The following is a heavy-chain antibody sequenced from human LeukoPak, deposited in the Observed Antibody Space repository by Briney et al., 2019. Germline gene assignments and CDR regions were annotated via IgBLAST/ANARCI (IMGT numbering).Heavy chain of an antibody. Sequence: PGGSLRLSCAASGFTFSNAWMSWVRQALVKGLECIGRIYTSGSTNYNPSLKSRVTISVDTSKNQFFLKLSSVTAADTAVYYCAREIEEVWWPLHGGYFDYWGQGTLVTVSS. D-gene: IGHD2-21*01. J-gene: IGHJ4*02. CDR3: AREIEEVWWPLHGGYFDY. V-gene: IGHV4-4*08. CDR2: IYTSGST. CDR1: GFTFSNAW.